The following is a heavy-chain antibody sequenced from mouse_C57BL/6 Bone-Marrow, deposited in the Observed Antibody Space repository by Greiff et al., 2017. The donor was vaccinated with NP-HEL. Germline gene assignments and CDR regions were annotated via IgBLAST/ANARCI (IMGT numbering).Heavy chain of an antibody. CDR1: GYTFTSYW. V-gene: IGHV1-61*01. Sequence: QVQLQQPGAELVRPGSSVKMSCKASGYTFTSYWMDWVKQRPGQGLEWIGNIYPSDSETHYNQKFKDKATLTVDKSSSTAYMQLSSLTSEDSAVYYCAILDISCYVWFAYWGQGTLVTVSS. J-gene: IGHJ3*01. CDR3: AILDISCYVWFAY. D-gene: IGHD3-2*01. CDR2: IYPSDSET.